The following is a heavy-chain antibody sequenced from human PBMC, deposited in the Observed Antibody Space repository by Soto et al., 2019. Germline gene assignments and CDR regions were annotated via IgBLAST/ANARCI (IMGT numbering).Heavy chain of an antibody. CDR2: ISYDGSNK. CDR3: AKDHSRDGYTGYYGMDV. CDR1: GFTFSSYG. V-gene: IGHV3-30*18. J-gene: IGHJ6*02. Sequence: GGSLRLSCASSGFTFSSYGMHWVRQAPGKGLEWVAVISYDGSNKYYADSVKGRFTISRDNSKNTLYLQMNSLRAEDTAVYYCAKDHSRDGYTGYYGMDVWGQGTTVTVSS. D-gene: IGHD5-12*01.